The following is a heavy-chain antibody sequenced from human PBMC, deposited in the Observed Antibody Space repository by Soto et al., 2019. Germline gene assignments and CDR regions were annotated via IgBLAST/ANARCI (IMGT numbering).Heavy chain of an antibody. J-gene: IGHJ4*02. CDR3: ARRALRSFDWLSSNYYFDY. D-gene: IGHD3-9*01. V-gene: IGHV5-51*01. CDR1: GYSFSNSW. CDR2: IYLGDSET. Sequence: LGESLKISCKASGYSFSNSWIGWVRQMPGKGLERMGIIYLGDSETRYIPSFQGQVTISADKSTSTAYLQWSSLQASDTAIYYCARRALRSFDWLSSNYYFDYWGQGTLVTVSS.